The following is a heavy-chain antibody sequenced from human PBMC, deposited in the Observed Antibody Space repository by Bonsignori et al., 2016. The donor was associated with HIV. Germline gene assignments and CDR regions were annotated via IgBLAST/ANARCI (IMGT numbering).Heavy chain of an antibody. CDR2: IKQDGSET. D-gene: IGHD3-10*01. Sequence: WIRQPPGKGLEWVANIKQDGSETYYVDSVRGRFTISRDNAMKSLYLQMNSLRAEDTAVYYCAGASSGSYYKPYHFDYWGQGSLVTVSS. J-gene: IGHJ4*02. CDR3: AGASSGSYYKPYHFDY. V-gene: IGHV3-7*03.